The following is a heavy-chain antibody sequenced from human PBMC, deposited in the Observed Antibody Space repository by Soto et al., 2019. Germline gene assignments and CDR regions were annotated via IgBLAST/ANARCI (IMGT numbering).Heavy chain of an antibody. CDR2: ISAYNGNT. V-gene: IGHV1-18*04. Sequence: SXKLSCKTCGYTXNTFGIGLVRQAPGQGLEWMGWISAYNGNTNYAKKFKDRVTMTTETSTSTAYMELRSLRSDETAVYYCARGYCGSTSCENWFDPWGQGTLVTVS. D-gene: IGHD2-2*01. J-gene: IGHJ5*02. CDR1: GYTXNTFG. CDR3: ARGYCGSTSCENWFDP.